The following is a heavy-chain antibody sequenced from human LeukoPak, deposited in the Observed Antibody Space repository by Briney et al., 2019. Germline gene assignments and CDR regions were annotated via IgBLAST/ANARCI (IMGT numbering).Heavy chain of an antibody. CDR3: ARKVVPAARAGWFDP. CDR2: INPNSGGT. CDR1: GYTFTGYY. J-gene: IGHJ5*02. Sequence: ASVKVSCKASGYTFTGYYMHWVRQAPGQGLEWMGWINPNSGGTNYAQKFQGRVTMTRDTSISTAYMELSRLRSDAPAVYYCARKVVPAARAGWFDPWGQGTLVTVSS. D-gene: IGHD2-2*01. V-gene: IGHV1-2*02.